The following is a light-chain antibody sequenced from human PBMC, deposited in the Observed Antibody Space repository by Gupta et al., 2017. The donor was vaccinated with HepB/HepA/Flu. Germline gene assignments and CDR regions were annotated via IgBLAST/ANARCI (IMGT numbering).Light chain of an antibody. Sequence: EPVLTQSPATLSLSPGERATFSWRASQSVGSHVAWYQQKPGQSPRLLIYEASNRVTGIPARFSGSGSGTDFTLTISSLEPEDSAIYYCQQRGVWPPVTFGGGTKVE. V-gene: IGKV3-11*01. CDR1: QSVGSH. CDR3: QQRGVWPPVT. CDR2: EAS. J-gene: IGKJ4*01.